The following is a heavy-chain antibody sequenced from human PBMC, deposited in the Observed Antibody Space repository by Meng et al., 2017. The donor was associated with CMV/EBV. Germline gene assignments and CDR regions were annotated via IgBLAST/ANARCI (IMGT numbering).Heavy chain of an antibody. V-gene: IGHV1-69*04. D-gene: IGHD3-3*01. CDR3: ARGDSFWSGYY. CDR1: GYTFTSYY. J-gene: IGHJ4*02. Sequence: SVKVSCKASGYTFTSYYMHWVRQAPGQGLEWMGRIIPILGIANYAQKFQGRVTITADKSTSTAYMELSSLRSEDTAVYYCARGDSFWSGYYWGQGTLVTVSS. CDR2: IIPILGIA.